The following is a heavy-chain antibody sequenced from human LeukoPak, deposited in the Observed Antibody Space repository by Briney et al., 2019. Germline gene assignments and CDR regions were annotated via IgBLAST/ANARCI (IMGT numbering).Heavy chain of an antibody. J-gene: IGHJ4*02. CDR1: GYTFTSYG. D-gene: IGHD2-15*01. CDR3: ARGAPPYCSGGSCYSVDY. V-gene: IGHV1-18*01. CDR2: ISAYNGNT. Sequence: ASVKVSCKASGYTFTSYGISWVRQAPGQGLEWMGCISAYNGNTNYAQKLQGRVSMTTETSTSTAYMELRSLRSDDTAVYYCARGAPPYCSGGSCYSVDYWGQGTLVTVSS.